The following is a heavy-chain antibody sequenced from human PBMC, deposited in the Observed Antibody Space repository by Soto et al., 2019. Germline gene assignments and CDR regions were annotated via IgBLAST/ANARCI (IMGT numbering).Heavy chain of an antibody. V-gene: IGHV4-39*07. J-gene: IGHJ3*02. D-gene: IGHD4-17*01. CDR2: IYYSGST. Sequence: PSETLSLTCTVSGGSISSSSYYWGWIRQPPGKGLEWIGSIYYSGSTYYNPSLKSRVTISVDTSKNQFSLKLSSVTAADTAVYYCARVYGDYPYLDAFDIWGQGTVVTVSS. CDR3: ARVYGDYPYLDAFDI. CDR1: GGSISSSSYY.